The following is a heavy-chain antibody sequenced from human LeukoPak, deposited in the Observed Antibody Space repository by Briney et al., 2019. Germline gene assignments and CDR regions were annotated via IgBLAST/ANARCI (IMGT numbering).Heavy chain of an antibody. CDR2: ISGSGTKT. V-gene: IGHV3-23*01. Sequence: AGGSLRLSCAASGFTFSSYAMSWVRQAPGKGLEWVSAISGSGTKTYYADSVKGRFTISRDNSKNTLFLQMNSLRADDTAVYYRAKDFRGDYYGVLDYWGQGTLVTVSS. J-gene: IGHJ4*02. CDR1: GFTFSSYA. D-gene: IGHD3-22*01. CDR3: AKDFRGDYYGVLDY.